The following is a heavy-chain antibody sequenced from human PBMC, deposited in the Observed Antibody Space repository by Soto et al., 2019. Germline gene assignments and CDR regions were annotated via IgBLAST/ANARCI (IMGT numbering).Heavy chain of an antibody. CDR3: SRQGALTVICYYPGMDV. D-gene: IGHD2-21*02. Sequence: QVQLQQWGAGLLKPSETLSLTCVVYGGSFGGYFWSWIRQPPGKGLEWIGEINHGGITNYNPSLKSRITISVDTSKNQFSLKLRSVTAADAAVYYCSRQGALTVICYYPGMDVWGQGTSVTVSS. CDR1: GGSFGGYF. CDR2: INHGGIT. J-gene: IGHJ6*02. V-gene: IGHV4-34*02.